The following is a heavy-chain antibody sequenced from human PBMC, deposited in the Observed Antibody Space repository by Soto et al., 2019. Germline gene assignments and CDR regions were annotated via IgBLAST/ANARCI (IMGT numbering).Heavy chain of an antibody. CDR2: IWYDGSNK. J-gene: IGHJ4*02. V-gene: IGHV3-33*01. Sequence: PGGSLRLSCAASGFTFSSYGMHWVRQAPGKGLEWVAVIWYDGSNKYYADSVTGRFTISRDNSKNTLSLQMNSLRAEDTAVYYCTIVRVADSALDHWGQGTMVTVSS. CDR1: GFTFSSYG. CDR3: TIVRVADSALDH. D-gene: IGHD3-10*02.